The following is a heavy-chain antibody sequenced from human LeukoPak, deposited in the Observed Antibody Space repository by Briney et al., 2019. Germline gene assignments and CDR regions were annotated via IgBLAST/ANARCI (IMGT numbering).Heavy chain of an antibody. CDR2: ISSNGGST. V-gene: IGHV3-64*01. D-gene: IGHD3-22*01. Sequence: GGSLRLSCAASGFTFSSYAMHWVRQAPGKGLEYVSAISSNGGSTYYANSVKGRFTISRDNSKNTLYLQMGSLRAEDMAVYYCARSGGYYYSGGNYFDYWGQGTLVTVSP. CDR3: ARSGGYYYSGGNYFDY. J-gene: IGHJ4*02. CDR1: GFTFSSYA.